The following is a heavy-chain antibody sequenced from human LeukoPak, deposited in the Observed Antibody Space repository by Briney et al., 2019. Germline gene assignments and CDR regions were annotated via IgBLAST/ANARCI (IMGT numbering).Heavy chain of an antibody. Sequence: GGSLRLSCAASGFTFSSSSMNWVRQAPGKGLEWVSYISRSSETIYYADSVKGRFTISRDNAKNSLYLEMNSLRPEDTAVYYCARGGQSSTWGQGTLVTVSS. V-gene: IGHV3-48*01. CDR3: ARGGQSST. CDR2: ISRSSETI. CDR1: GFTFSSSS. D-gene: IGHD6-19*01. J-gene: IGHJ5*02.